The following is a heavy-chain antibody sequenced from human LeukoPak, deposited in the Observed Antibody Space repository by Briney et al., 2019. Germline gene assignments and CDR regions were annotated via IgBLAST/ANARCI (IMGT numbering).Heavy chain of an antibody. CDR3: VRVGYSNSYDY. Sequence: ASVKVSCKASGYTFTSFDINWVRQATGQGLEWMGWMNPNTDKTGYAQKFQGRVTITWSTSITTAYMELSSLRSEDTAVYYCVRVGYSNSYDYWGQGTLVTVSS. CDR1: GYTFTSFD. D-gene: IGHD4-11*01. V-gene: IGHV1-8*03. CDR2: MNPNTDKT. J-gene: IGHJ4*02.